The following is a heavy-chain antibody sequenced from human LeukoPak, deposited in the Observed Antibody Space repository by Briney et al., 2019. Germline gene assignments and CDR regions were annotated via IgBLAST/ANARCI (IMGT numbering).Heavy chain of an antibody. Sequence: GSLRPSCAASGFTFSSYSMNWVRQAPGKGLEWVSSISSSSSYIYYADSVKGRFTISRDNAKNSLYLQMNSLRAEDTAVYYCARDFEQWPRGWGQGTLVTVSS. J-gene: IGHJ4*02. CDR2: ISSSSSYI. V-gene: IGHV3-21*01. CDR3: ARDFEQWPRG. D-gene: IGHD6-19*01. CDR1: GFTFSSYS.